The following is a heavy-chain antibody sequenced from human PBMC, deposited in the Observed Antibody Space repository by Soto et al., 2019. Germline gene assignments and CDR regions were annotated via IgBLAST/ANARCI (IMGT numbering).Heavy chain of an antibody. CDR1: GFTVSTHY. CDR3: ATTGMGVTLYYYYHGMDV. V-gene: IGHV3-66*01. J-gene: IGHJ6*02. CDR2: MFYGGST. D-gene: IGHD1-26*01. Sequence: EVQLVESGGGLVQPGGSLRLSCAASGFTVSTHYMTWVRQAPGKGLEWVSVMFYGGSTYYADSVKGRFTISRDDSKNTRYLQMSSLRAEDTAVYYCATTGMGVTLYYYYHGMDVWGQGTTVTVSS.